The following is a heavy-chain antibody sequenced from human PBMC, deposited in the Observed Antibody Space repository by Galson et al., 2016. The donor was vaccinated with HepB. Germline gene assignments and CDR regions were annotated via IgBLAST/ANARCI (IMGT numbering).Heavy chain of an antibody. CDR3: AIERAETVAQGVIWVHRIHYSYGMDV. Sequence: SLRLSCAASGFYFSDYSMNWVRQAPGKGLEWLSYISANSDSTYYADSVKGRFTISRDNAKNSLYLQMNSLRDEDTAVYYCAIERAETVAQGVIWVHRIHYSYGMDVWGQGPTVTASS. J-gene: IGHJ6*02. D-gene: IGHD3-10*01. CDR1: GFYFSDYS. V-gene: IGHV3-48*02. CDR2: ISANSDST.